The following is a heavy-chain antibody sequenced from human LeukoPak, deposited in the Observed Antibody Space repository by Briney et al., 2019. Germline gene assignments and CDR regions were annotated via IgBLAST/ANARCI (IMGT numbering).Heavy chain of an antibody. V-gene: IGHV1-69*05. J-gene: IGHJ5*02. Sequence: SVKVSCKASGGTFSSYAMSWVRQAPGQGLEWMRGIIPIFGTANYAQKFQGRVTITTDESTSTAYMEPSSLRSEDTAVYYCASSSGYDSNWFDPWGQGTLVTVSS. CDR3: ASSSGYDSNWFDP. CDR1: GGTFSSYA. D-gene: IGHD5-12*01. CDR2: IIPIFGTA.